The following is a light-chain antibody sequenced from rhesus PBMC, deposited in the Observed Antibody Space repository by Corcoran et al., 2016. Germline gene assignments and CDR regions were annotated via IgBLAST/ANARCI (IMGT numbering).Light chain of an antibody. Sequence: DIQMTQSPSSLSASVGDTVTIPCQASQGITKYLAWYQQKPGKAPKLLIYDASTLQTGVPSRFSGSGFGTEFTLTISSLQPEEFATYYCQKYDTYPVTFGGGTKVELK. CDR1: QGITKY. CDR3: QKYDTYPVT. CDR2: DAS. V-gene: IGKV1-25*01. J-gene: IGKJ4*01.